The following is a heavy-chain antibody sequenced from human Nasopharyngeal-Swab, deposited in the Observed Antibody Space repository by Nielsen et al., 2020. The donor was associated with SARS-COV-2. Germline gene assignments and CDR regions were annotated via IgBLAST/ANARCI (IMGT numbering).Heavy chain of an antibody. V-gene: IGHV4-34*01. J-gene: IGHJ4*02. CDR2: INPSGTT. CDR3: ARGHRSISMIVVVIATAHFYFDS. CDR1: GGSFSGYY. Sequence: SETLSLTCAVYGGSFSGYYWSWIRQPPGKGLEWNGEINPSGTTTYNQSLKSRVTIPSDTSKNQFSLKLSSVTAADTAVYYCARGHRSISMIVVVIATAHFYFDSWGRGTLVTVTS. D-gene: IGHD3-22*01.